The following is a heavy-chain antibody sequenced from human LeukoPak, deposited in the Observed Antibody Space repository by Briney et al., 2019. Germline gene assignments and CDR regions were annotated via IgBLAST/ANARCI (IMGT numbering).Heavy chain of an antibody. CDR3: ARDLSCSSTGCYGYYYYYYMDV. D-gene: IGHD2-2*01. CDR1: GGSISSGSYY. J-gene: IGHJ6*03. CDR2: IYTSGST. Sequence: SETLSLTCTVSGGSISSGSYYWSWIRQPAGKGLEWIGRIYTSGSTHYNPSIKRRVTISVDTSKNQFSLKLSSVTAADTAVYYCARDLSCSSTGCYGYYYYYYMDVWGKGTTVTVSS. V-gene: IGHV4-61*02.